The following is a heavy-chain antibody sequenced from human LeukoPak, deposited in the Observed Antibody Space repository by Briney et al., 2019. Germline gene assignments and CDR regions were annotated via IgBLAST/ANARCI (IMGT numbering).Heavy chain of an antibody. CDR1: GGTFSSYA. D-gene: IGHD3-10*01. CDR3: ARSRVPVDFGELSPPAITWFDP. CDR2: IIPIFGTA. Sequence: GSSVKVSCKASGGTFSSYAISWVRQAPGQGLEWMGGIIPIFGTANYAQKFQGRVTITTDESTSTAYMELSSLRSEDTAVYYCARSRVPVDFGELSPPAITWFDPWGQGTLVTVSS. J-gene: IGHJ5*02. V-gene: IGHV1-69*05.